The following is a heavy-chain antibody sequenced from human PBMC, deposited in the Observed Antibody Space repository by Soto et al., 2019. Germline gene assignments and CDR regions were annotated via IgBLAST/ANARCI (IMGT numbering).Heavy chain of an antibody. V-gene: IGHV2-5*01. Sequence: QITLKASGPALVKPTQTLTLTCTFSGFSLNTGGVGVGWIRQPPGRALEWLALIYWNDAKRDSPSLKSRLTVTKDTSKNQVLLTMTNMDPMDTATHDCAHALDVQYNYDTTGHYYFDFWGQGTLVTVCS. CDR2: IYWNDAK. CDR3: AHALDVQYNYDTTGHYYFDF. D-gene: IGHD3-22*01. CDR1: GFSLNTGGVG. J-gene: IGHJ4*02.